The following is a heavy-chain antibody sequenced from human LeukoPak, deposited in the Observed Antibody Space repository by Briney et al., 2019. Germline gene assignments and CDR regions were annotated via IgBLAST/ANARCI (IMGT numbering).Heavy chain of an antibody. CDR3: ATSTYCSSTSCNYYYYYYGMDV. D-gene: IGHD2-2*01. J-gene: IGHJ6*02. V-gene: IGHV1-24*01. CDR1: GYTLTELS. Sequence: ASVNVSCKVSGYTLTELSMHWVRQAPGKGLEWMGGFDPEDGETIYAQKFQGRVTMTGDTSTDTAYMELSSLRSEDTAVYYCATSTYCSSTSCNYYYYYYGMDVWGQGTTVTVSS. CDR2: FDPEDGET.